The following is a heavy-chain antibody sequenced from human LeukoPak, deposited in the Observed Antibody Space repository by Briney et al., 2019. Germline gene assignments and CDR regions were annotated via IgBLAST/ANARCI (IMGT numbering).Heavy chain of an antibody. Sequence: PGGSLRLPCAASGFTFSSYWMHWVRQAPGKGLEWVALISYNGRNNYYADSVKGRFTISRDNSKNTLYLQVSSLRTEDTAVYFCAKDNRGYFDFWGQGTLVTVSS. V-gene: IGHV3-30*18. J-gene: IGHJ4*02. D-gene: IGHD3-16*01. CDR3: AKDNRGYFDF. CDR1: GFTFSSYW. CDR2: ISYNGRNN.